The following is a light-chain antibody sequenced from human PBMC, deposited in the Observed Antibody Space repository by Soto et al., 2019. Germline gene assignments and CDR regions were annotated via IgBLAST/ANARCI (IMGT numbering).Light chain of an antibody. V-gene: IGLV1-44*01. J-gene: IGLJ3*02. CDR3: ASWDGSLTAWV. Sequence: QAVVTQPPSVSGTPGQRVTISCSGSSSNIGSNSVHWYQQLPGTAPKLLIYHNNQRPSGVPDRFSGSKSGTSASLAFSGLQSEDEADYYCASWDGSLTAWVFGGGTKVTVL. CDR2: HNN. CDR1: SSNIGSNS.